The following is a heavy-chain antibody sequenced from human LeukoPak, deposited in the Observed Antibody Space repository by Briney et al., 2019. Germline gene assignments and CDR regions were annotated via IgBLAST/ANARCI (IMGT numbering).Heavy chain of an antibody. Sequence: RPGASVKVSCKASGYDFTTNYIHWVRQAPGQGLEWMGTNNPSVSSTTYGQRFRGRVTMTRDTSTATVYMDLGSPTSEDTAIYYCAKGYCTGASCYVLDSWGQGTLVTVSS. V-gene: IGHV1-46*01. D-gene: IGHD2-15*01. CDR2: NNPSVSST. CDR1: GYDFTTNY. J-gene: IGHJ4*02. CDR3: AKGYCTGASCYVLDS.